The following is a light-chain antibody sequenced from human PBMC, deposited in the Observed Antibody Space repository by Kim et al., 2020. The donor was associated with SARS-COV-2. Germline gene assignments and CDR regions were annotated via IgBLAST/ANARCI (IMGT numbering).Light chain of an antibody. CDR1: NIGGTN. CDR3: QVWDSSTGV. Sequence: SVALGQTARITCGGNNIGGTNVHWYQQKPGQAPVLVIYRDSNRPSGIPERFSGSNSGNTATLTISRAQAGDEADYYCQVWDSSTGVFGGGPQLTVL. J-gene: IGLJ3*02. V-gene: IGLV3-9*01. CDR2: RDS.